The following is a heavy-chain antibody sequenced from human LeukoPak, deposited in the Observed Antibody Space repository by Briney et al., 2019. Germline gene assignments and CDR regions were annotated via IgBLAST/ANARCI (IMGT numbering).Heavy chain of an antibody. J-gene: IGHJ4*02. D-gene: IGHD5-18*01. CDR2: IYTSGST. Sequence: SETLSLTCTVSGGSISSYYWSWIRQPAGKGLGWIGRIYTSGSTNYNPSLKSRVTMSVDTSKNQFSLKLSSVTAADTAVYYCARDQGYSYGYIWGQGTLVTVSS. CDR3: ARDQGYSYGYI. CDR1: GGSISSYY. V-gene: IGHV4-4*07.